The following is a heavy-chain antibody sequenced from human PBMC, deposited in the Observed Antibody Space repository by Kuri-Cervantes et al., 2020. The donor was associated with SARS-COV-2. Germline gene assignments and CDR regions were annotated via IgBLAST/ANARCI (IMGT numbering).Heavy chain of an antibody. D-gene: IGHD2-2*01. CDR1: GFTFSSYA. CDR3: AKLYCSITGCYEVS. V-gene: IGHV3-30-3*02. CDR2: ISYDGSNK. Sequence: GESLKISCAASGFTFSSYAMHWVRQAPGKGLEWVAVISYDGSNKYYADSVKGRFTISRDNSKNTLYLQMNSLRAEDTAVYYCAKLYCSITGCYEVSWGQGTLVTVS. J-gene: IGHJ4*02.